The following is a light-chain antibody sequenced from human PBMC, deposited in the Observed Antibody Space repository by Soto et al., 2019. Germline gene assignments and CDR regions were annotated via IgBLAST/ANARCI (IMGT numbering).Light chain of an antibody. CDR2: DDS. V-gene: IGLV3-21*02. CDR3: QVWEGRSNHVV. Sequence: SYELPQPPSVSVAPGQTARITWGGNNIGSKSVHWYQQQPGQAPVLVVYDDSDRPSGIPDRFSGSKSGNTATLTISGVGAWYEADYYCQVWEGRSNHVVFGGGTKVTVL. J-gene: IGLJ2*01. CDR1: NIGSKS.